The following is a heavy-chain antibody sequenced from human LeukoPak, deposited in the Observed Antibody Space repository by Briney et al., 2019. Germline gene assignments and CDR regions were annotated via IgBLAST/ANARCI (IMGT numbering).Heavy chain of an antibody. J-gene: IGHJ5*02. CDR3: AKDFRYKGQA. D-gene: IGHD3-9*01. Sequence: PGGSLRLSCEASGFTFNNNAMSWVRQAPGKGLEWVSVISGRGGYTNYADSVKGRFTISRDNSKNTLYLQMNSLRAEDSAVYYCAKDFRYKGQAWGQGTLVTVSS. V-gene: IGHV3-23*01. CDR1: GFTFNNNA. CDR2: ISGRGGYT.